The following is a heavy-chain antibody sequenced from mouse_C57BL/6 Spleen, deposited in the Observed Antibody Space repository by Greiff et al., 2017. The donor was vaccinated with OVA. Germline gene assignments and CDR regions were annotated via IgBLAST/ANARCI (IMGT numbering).Heavy chain of an antibody. D-gene: IGHD2-5*01. CDR3: ARGDYSNYEDYAMDY. CDR2: ISDGGSYT. J-gene: IGHJ4*01. V-gene: IGHV5-4*03. Sequence: EVMLVESGGGLVKPGGSLKLSCAASGFTFSSYAMSWVRQTPEKRLEWVATISDGGSYTYYPDNVKGRFTISRDNAKNNLYLQMSHLKSEDTAMYYCARGDYSNYEDYAMDYWGQGTSVTVSS. CDR1: GFTFSSYA.